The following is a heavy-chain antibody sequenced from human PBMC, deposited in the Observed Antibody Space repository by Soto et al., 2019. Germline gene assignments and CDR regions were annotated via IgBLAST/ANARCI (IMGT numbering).Heavy chain of an antibody. CDR3: AVARGYSGYDP. CDR1: GGSFSGYY. V-gene: IGHV4-34*01. CDR2: INHSGST. D-gene: IGHD5-12*01. Sequence: QVQLQQWGAGLLKPSETLSLTCAVYGGSFSGYYWSWIRQPPGKGLEWIGEINHSGSTNYNPSLKSRVTISVDTSKNQFSLRLSSVTAADTAVYYCAVARGYSGYDPWGQGTLVPGSS. J-gene: IGHJ5*02.